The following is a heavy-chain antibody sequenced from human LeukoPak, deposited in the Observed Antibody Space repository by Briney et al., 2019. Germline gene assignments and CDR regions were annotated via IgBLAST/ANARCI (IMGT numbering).Heavy chain of an antibody. V-gene: IGHV3-33*01. CDR3: ARTRYNNGGGDY. CDR1: GFTFSDYG. Sequence: PGRSLRLSCAASGFTFSDYGMHWVRQAPGKGLEWVAVIWYDGTNKYYADSVEGRFTISRDNSKNTLYLQMNSLRAEDTAVYYCARTRYNNGGGDYSGRGTPVIVSP. J-gene: IGHJ4*02. D-gene: IGHD6-19*01. CDR2: IWYDGTNK.